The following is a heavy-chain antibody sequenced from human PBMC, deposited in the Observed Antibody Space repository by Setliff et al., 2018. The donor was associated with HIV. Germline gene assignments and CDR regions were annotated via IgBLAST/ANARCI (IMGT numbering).Heavy chain of an antibody. CDR2: FYTSGST. CDR1: GGSITSGSYY. J-gene: IGHJ4*02. D-gene: IGHD3-22*01. Sequence: PSETLSLTCTVSGGSITSGSYYWSWIRQPAGKGLEWIGRFYTSGSTNYHPSLKSRVTMSVDTSKNQFSLKLSSVTAADTAVYYCARDRLDGHDTSGYYYAYWGQGTLVTVSS. CDR3: ARDRLDGHDTSGYYYAY. V-gene: IGHV4-61*02.